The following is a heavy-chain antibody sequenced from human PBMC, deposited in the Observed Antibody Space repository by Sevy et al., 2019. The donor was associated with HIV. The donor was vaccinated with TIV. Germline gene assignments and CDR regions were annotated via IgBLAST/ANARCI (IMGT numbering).Heavy chain of an antibody. CDR2: IFSGNT. J-gene: IGHJ6*02. CDR1: GGSVSSSGFY. V-gene: IGHV4-31*03. D-gene: IGHD2-21*01. Sequence: SDTLSLTCTVSGGSVSSSGFYWNWVRQHPGKGLEWIGYIFSGNTYYNPSLRSRLTISLDTSKNQFSVKLSSVTAADTAVYYCSKGGGALDGGMDVWGQGTTVTVSS. CDR3: SKGGGALDGGMDV.